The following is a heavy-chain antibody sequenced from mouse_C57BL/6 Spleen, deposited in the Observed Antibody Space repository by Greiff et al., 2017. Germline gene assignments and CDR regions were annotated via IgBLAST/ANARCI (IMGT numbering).Heavy chain of an antibody. CDR2: ISSGSSTI. V-gene: IGHV5-17*01. CDR3: ARQGYYYGSSYYFDY. CDR1: GFTFSDYG. J-gene: IGHJ2*01. Sequence: EVQGVESGGGLVKPGGSLQLSCAASGFTFSDYGMHWVRQAPEKGLEWVAYISSGSSTIYYADTVKGRFTISRDNAKNTLFLQMTSLRSEDTAMYYCARQGYYYGSSYYFDYWGQGTTLTVSS. D-gene: IGHD1-1*01.